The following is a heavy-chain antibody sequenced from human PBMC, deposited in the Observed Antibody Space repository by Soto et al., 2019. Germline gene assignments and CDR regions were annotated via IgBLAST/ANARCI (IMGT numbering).Heavy chain of an antibody. CDR2: ISSSSSYI. CDR1: GFTFSSYS. CDR3: ARAHGNYDILTGYYSRYFDY. D-gene: IGHD3-9*01. J-gene: IGHJ4*02. V-gene: IGHV3-21*01. Sequence: LSLTCAASGFTFSSYSMNWVRQAPGKGLEWVSSISSSSSYIYYADSVKGRLTISRDNAKNSLYLQMNSLRAEDTAVYYCARAHGNYDILTGYYSRYFDYWGQGTLVTVSS.